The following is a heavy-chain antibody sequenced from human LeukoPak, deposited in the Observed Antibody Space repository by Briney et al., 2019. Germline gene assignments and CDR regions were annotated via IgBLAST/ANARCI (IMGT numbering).Heavy chain of an antibody. J-gene: IGHJ6*02. CDR1: GFTFSYYG. CDR2: ISYDGSNE. Sequence: GGSLRLSCAASGFTFSYYGMHWVRQAPGKGLEWVVVISYDGSNEYYADSVKGRFTISRDNSKNTLYLQMNSLRAEDTAVYYCAKAYGGYESHYYYYGMDVWGQGTTVTVSS. V-gene: IGHV3-30*18. D-gene: IGHD5-12*01. CDR3: AKAYGGYESHYYYYGMDV.